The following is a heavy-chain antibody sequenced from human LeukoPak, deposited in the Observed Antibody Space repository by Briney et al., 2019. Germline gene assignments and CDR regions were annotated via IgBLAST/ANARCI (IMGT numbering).Heavy chain of an antibody. V-gene: IGHV1-46*01. CDR3: ARDRDRRAYSSSWHAFDY. CDR2: INPSGGST. CDR1: GYTFTSYY. D-gene: IGHD6-13*01. Sequence: GASVKVSCKASGYTFTSYYMHWVRQAPGQGLEWMGIINPSGGSTSYAQKFQGRVTKTRDTSTSTVYMELSSLRSEDTAVYYCARDRDRRAYSSSWHAFDYWGQGTLVTVSS. J-gene: IGHJ4*02.